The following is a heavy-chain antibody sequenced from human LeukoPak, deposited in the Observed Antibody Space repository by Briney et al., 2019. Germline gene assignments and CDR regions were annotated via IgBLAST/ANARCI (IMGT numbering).Heavy chain of an antibody. V-gene: IGHV3-23*01. CDR2: ISGSGGST. Sequence: GGSLRPSCAASGFTFSSYAMSWVRQAPGKGLEWVSAISGSGGSTYYADSVKGRFTISRDNSKNTLYLQMNSLRAEDTAVYYCAKSRYCSSTSCDAYYYYGMDVWGQGTTVTVSS. J-gene: IGHJ6*02. CDR1: GFTFSSYA. D-gene: IGHD2-2*01. CDR3: AKSRYCSSTSCDAYYYYGMDV.